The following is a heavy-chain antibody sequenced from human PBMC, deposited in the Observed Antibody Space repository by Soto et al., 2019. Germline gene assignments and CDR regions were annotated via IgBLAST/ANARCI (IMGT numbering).Heavy chain of an antibody. V-gene: IGHV1-18*01. Sequence: ASVKVSCKTSGYTFTSYGITWVRQAHGQGLEWLGWISPYSDDTKYAQKLRGRVTVTMDRSSRTVYMDLRSLRSNDTAIYYCARGGYYDSSGSRNYHYYGMNVWGQGTTVTVSS. D-gene: IGHD3-22*01. CDR1: GYTFTSYG. CDR3: ARGGYYDSSGSRNYHYYGMNV. J-gene: IGHJ6*02. CDR2: ISPYSDDT.